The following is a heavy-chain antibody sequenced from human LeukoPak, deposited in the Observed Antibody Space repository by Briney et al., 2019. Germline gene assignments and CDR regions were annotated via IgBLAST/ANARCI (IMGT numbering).Heavy chain of an antibody. CDR3: ARDRPRMDY. CDR1: GFTFSSYA. J-gene: IGHJ4*02. Sequence: PGGSRSLSCAASGFTFSSYAMHWVRQAPGKGLEWVAVISYDGSNKYYADSGKGRFPNARDNSKNTLYLQMTSLRAEHTAVYYCARDRPRMDYWGQGPLVTVSS. CDR2: ISYDGSNK. V-gene: IGHV3-30*04.